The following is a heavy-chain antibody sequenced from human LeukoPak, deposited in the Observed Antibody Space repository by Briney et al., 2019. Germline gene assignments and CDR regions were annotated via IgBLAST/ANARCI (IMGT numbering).Heavy chain of an antibody. CDR2: INPNSGGT. CDR1: GYTFTGYY. D-gene: IGHD3-3*01. CDR3: ARDYYDFWSGYYSTNWFDP. V-gene: IGHV1-2*02. Sequence: ASVKVSCKASGYTFTGYYMHWVRQAPGQGLEWMGWINPNSGGTNYAQKFQGRVTMTRDTSISTAYMELSRLRSDDTAVYYCARDYYDFWSGYYSTNWFDPWGQGTLVTVSS. J-gene: IGHJ5*02.